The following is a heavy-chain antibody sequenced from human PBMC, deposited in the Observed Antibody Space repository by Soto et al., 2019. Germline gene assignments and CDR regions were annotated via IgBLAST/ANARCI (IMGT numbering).Heavy chain of an antibody. D-gene: IGHD2-15*01. Sequence: PGGSLRLSCAASGFTFSRYALNWVRQAPGKGLEWVSTISGSGATTNYADSVKGRFTISRDNSKNTLYLQMNSLRAEDTALSYCAKDRLLPGQFDYWGQGTRVT. CDR3: AKDRLLPGQFDY. CDR1: GFTFSRYA. CDR2: ISGSGATT. V-gene: IGHV3-23*01. J-gene: IGHJ4*02.